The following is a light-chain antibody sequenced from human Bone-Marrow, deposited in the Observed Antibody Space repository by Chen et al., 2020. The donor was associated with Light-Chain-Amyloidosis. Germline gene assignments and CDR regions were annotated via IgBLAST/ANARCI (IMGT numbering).Light chain of an antibody. Sequence: EIVLTQSPGTLSLSPGEGANLSCRARQTIRSNYLTWYQQTFGQAPRLLIYGSSSRATGIPDRFTGSGSGTDFTLTINRLEPEDFAMYYCQQYGTSPLTFGGGTKVEIK. CDR1: QTIRSNY. CDR3: QQYGTSPLT. CDR2: GSS. J-gene: IGKJ4*01. V-gene: IGKV3-20*01.